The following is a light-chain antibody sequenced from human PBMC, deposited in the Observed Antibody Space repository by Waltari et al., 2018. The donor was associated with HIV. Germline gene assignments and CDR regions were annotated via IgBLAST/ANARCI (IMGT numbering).Light chain of an antibody. J-gene: IGLJ1*01. CDR1: SSHICNDN. V-gene: IGLV1-47*01. CDR2: KNY. CDR3: VGWDASLSAYV. Sequence: QSLLTQPTSSSGPPGQRVTISCSGLSSHICNDNVSWYQQLPGTAPKLLIYKNYQRPSGVPDRFAGSKSGTSASLAISGLRSEDEADYYCVGWDASLSAYVFGTGTKVTIL.